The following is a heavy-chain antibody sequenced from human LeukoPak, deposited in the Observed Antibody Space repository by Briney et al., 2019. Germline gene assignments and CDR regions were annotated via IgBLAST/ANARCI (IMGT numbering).Heavy chain of an antibody. D-gene: IGHD2-2*01. CDR3: ARDPDARYCSSTSCYGDDY. CDR1: GYTFTGYY. J-gene: IGHJ4*02. Sequence: ASVKVSCKASGYTFTGYYMHWVRQAPGQGLEWMGWINPNSGGTNYAQKFQGRVTMTRDTSISTAYMELSRLRSDDTAVYYCARDPDARYCSSTSCYGDDYWGQGTLVTASS. CDR2: INPNSGGT. V-gene: IGHV1-2*02.